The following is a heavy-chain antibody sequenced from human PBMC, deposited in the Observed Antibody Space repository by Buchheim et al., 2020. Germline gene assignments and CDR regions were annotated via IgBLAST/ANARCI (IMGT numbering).Heavy chain of an antibody. CDR3: AKDVRRWVSSGLDY. V-gene: IGHV3-30*18. J-gene: IGHJ4*02. D-gene: IGHD1-26*01. CDR2: ISYDGSNK. CDR1: GFTFSSYG. Sequence: QVQLVESGGGVVQPGRSLRLSCAASGFTFSSYGIHWVRQAPGKGLEWVAVISYDGSNKYYADSVKGRFTISRDNSKNTLYLQMNSLRADDTAVYYCAKDVRRWVSSGLDYWGQETL.